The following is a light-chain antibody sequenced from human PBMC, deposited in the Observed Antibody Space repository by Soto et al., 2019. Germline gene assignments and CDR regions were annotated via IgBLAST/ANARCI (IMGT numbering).Light chain of an antibody. J-gene: IGLJ2*01. V-gene: IGLV1-44*01. CDR3: AAWDNSLDGHVV. CDR2: SND. CDR1: SSNIGSNT. Sequence: QSVLTQPPSASGAPGQRVTISCSGSSSNIGSNTVNWYQQLPGTAPQLLIYSNDQRPSGVPDRVSGSKSGTSASLAISGLQSEDEGDYYCAAWDNSLDGHVVFGGGTKLTVL.